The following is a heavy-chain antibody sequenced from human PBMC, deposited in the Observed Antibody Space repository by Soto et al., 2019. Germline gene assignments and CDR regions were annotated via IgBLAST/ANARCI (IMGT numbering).Heavy chain of an antibody. V-gene: IGHV1-2*02. J-gene: IGHJ5*02. Sequence: ASTKVSCKASGYAFTGYYMHWVRQADGQGLERMGWINPNSGGTNYAQKFQGRVTMTRDISIATAYMELSSLRSDDTAIYYCARMATFGSLNWFDPWGQGTLVTVSS. CDR1: GYAFTGYY. CDR3: ARMATFGSLNWFDP. CDR2: INPNSGGT. D-gene: IGHD3-16*01.